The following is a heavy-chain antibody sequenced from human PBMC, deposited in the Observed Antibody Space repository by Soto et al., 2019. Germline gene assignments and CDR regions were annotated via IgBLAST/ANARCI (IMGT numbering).Heavy chain of an antibody. CDR2: IYYSGST. Sequence: QVQLQESGPGLVKPSETLSLTCTVSGGSISSYYWSWIRQPPGKGLEWIGDIYYSGSTTYNPSLKRRATISVDTSKNRCSLKVSSVTAADTAVYYCARVGAAAGKRYFDYWGQGTLVTVSS. CDR3: ARVGAAAGKRYFDY. V-gene: IGHV4-59*01. CDR1: GGSISSYY. J-gene: IGHJ4*02. D-gene: IGHD6-13*01.